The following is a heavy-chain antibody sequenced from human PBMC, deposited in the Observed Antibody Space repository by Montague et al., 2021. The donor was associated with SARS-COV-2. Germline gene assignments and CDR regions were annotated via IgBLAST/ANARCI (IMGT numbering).Heavy chain of an antibody. CDR3: ARDVRYYYDQ. CDR2: VSYRGST. Sequence: SETLSLTCSVSGGSMSSYHWVWIRQPPGKGLERIGYVSYRGSTNYNLSPKSRVTISLDTSKNRFSLRVTSVTAADTAVYYCARDVRYYYDQWGQGILVTVSS. CDR1: GGSMSSYH. V-gene: IGHV4-59*01. J-gene: IGHJ4*02. D-gene: IGHD3-10*01.